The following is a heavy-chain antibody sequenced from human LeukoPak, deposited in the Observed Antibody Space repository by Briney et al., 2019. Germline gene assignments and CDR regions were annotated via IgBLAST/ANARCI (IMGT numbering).Heavy chain of an antibody. Sequence: ASVKGSCKASGDTSTKYAISWVRHAPGQGLEWMGWIRGYNGNTNYEQNLQGRVTTTTDTSTSTAYMELRGLRSDDTAVYYCARDSASPHREGYNFDYWGQGTLVTVPS. V-gene: IGHV1-18*01. CDR2: IRGYNGNT. D-gene: IGHD5-24*01. CDR1: GDTSTKYA. J-gene: IGHJ4*02. CDR3: ARDSASPHREGYNFDY.